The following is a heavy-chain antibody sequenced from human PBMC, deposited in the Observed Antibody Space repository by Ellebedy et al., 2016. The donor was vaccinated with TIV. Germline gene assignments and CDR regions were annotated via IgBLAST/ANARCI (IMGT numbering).Heavy chain of an antibody. CDR3: ARAPRGGTDY. CDR2: IKQDGSEK. J-gene: IGHJ4*02. CDR1: GFTFSTYW. V-gene: IGHV3-7*03. D-gene: IGHD3-10*01. Sequence: GESLKISCAASGFTFSTYWMSWVRQAPGKGLEWVANIKQDGSEKYYVDSVKGPFTISRDNAKNSLYLQMNSLRAEDTAVYFCARAPRGGTDYWGQGTLVTVSS.